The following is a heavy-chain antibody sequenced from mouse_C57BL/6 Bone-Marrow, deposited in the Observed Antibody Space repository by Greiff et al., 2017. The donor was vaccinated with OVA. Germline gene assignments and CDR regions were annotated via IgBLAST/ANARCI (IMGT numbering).Heavy chain of an antibody. V-gene: IGHV1-20*01. D-gene: IGHD1-1*01. CDR1: GYSFTGYF. CDR3: AKYYGSYWYFDV. Sequence: EVKLQESGPELVKPGDSVKISCKASGYSFTGYFMNWVMQSHGKSLEWIGRINPYNGDTFYNQKFKGKATLTVDKSSSTAHMELRSLTSEDSAVYYCAKYYGSYWYFDVWGTGTTVTVSS. CDR2: INPYNGDT. J-gene: IGHJ1*03.